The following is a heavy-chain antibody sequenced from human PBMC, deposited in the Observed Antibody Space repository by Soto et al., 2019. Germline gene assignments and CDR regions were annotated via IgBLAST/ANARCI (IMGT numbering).Heavy chain of an antibody. CDR3: ARDYYGSGGLHAHNWFDP. Sequence: QVQLVQSGAEVKKPGASVKVSCKASGYTFTSYGISWVRQAPGQGLEWMGWISAYNGNTNYAQKLQGRVTMTTDTPTSTAYMELRSLRYDDTAVYYCARDYYGSGGLHAHNWFDPWGQGTLVTVSS. CDR1: GYTFTSYG. D-gene: IGHD3-10*01. V-gene: IGHV1-18*01. CDR2: ISAYNGNT. J-gene: IGHJ5*02.